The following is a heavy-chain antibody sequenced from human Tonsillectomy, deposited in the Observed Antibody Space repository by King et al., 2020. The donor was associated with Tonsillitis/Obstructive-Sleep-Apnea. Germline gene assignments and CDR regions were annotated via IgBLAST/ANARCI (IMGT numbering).Heavy chain of an antibody. CDR1: GYTFTGYY. CDR2: INPNSGGT. CDR3: AREGWNDVDAFDI. Sequence: DQLVQSGAEVKKPGASVKVSCKASGYTFTGYYMHWVRQAPGQGLELMGWINPNSGGTNYAQKFQGWVTMTRDTSISTAYMELSRLRSDDTAVYYCAREGWNDVDAFDIWGQGTMVTVSS. D-gene: IGHD1-1*01. J-gene: IGHJ3*02. V-gene: IGHV1-2*04.